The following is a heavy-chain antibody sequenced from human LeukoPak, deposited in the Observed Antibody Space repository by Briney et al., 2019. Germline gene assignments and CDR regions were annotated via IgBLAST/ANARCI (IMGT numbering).Heavy chain of an antibody. D-gene: IGHD6-6*01. Sequence: ASVKVSCKASGYTFISYGISWVRQAPGQGLEWMGWISAYNGNTNYAQRFQGRVTMTTDTSTSTAYLYLGSLTSDDTAVYYCARDPNSSSFFDYWGQGTLVTVSS. CDR3: ARDPNSSSFFDY. CDR1: GYTFISYG. CDR2: ISAYNGNT. J-gene: IGHJ4*02. V-gene: IGHV1-18*01.